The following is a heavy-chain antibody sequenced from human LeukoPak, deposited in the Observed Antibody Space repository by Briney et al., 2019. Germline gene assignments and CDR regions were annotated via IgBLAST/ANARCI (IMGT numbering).Heavy chain of an antibody. CDR2: INPNSGGT. J-gene: IGHJ4*02. CDR1: GYTFTGYY. CDR3: ARDLAGIAARTPTYVDY. Sequence: GASVKVCCKASGYTFTGYYMHWVRQAPGQGLEWMGWINPNSGGTNYAQKFQGRVTMTRDTSISTAYMELSRLRSDDTAVYYCARDLAGIAARTPTYVDYWGQGTLVTVSS. D-gene: IGHD6-6*01. V-gene: IGHV1-2*02.